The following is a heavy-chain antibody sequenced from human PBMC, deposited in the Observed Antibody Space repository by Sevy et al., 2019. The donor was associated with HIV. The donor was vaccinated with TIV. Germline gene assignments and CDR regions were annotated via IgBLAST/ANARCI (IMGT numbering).Heavy chain of an antibody. CDR3: ARDLISGSYSQSLDY. Sequence: GGSLRLSCAASGFTFSSHAMHWVRQAPGKGLDWVAVISFDGNSQYSADSVKGRFTISRDNSKNTLYLQMDSLRVEDTAVYYCARDLISGSYSQSLDYWGQGTLVTVSS. J-gene: IGHJ4*02. V-gene: IGHV3-30*04. D-gene: IGHD1-26*01. CDR2: ISFDGNSQ. CDR1: GFTFSSHA.